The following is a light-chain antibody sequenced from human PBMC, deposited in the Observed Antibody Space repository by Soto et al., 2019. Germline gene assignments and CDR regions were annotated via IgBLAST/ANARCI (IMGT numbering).Light chain of an antibody. J-gene: IGLJ1*01. CDR3: SSYTTSNTRQIV. CDR2: DVT. CDR1: SSDVVGYNY. Sequence: QSGLTQPASVSGSPGQSITISCTGTSSDVVGYNYVSWYQHHPGKAPKLIIYDVTNRPSGVSNPFSGSKSGNTASLTISGLQPEDEADYYCSSYTTSNTRQIVFGTGTKVTVL. V-gene: IGLV2-14*03.